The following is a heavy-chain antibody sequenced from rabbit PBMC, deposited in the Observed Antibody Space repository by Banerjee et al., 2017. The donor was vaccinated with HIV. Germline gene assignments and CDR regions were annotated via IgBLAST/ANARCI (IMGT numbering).Heavy chain of an antibody. V-gene: IGHV1S45*01. D-gene: IGHD4-2*01. CDR1: GFDFSNYY. J-gene: IGHJ3*01. CDR2: IAGGSGVT. CDR3: ARSYDGKDYFMTRLDL. Sequence: QEQLKESGGGLVQPGGSLKLSCKASGFDFSNYYIGWVRQAPGKGLEWIACIAGGSGVTYYASWAKGRFTISKTSSTTVTLQMTSLTATGTAIHFCARSYDGKDYFMTRLDLWGPGTLVTVS.